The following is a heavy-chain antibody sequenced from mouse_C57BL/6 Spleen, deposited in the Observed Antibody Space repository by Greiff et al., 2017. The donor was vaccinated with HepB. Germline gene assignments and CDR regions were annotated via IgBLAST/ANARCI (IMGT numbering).Heavy chain of an antibody. D-gene: IGHD2-4*01. CDR1: GYAFSSSW. V-gene: IGHV1-82*01. Sequence: VQLQQSGPELVKPGASVKISCKASGYAFSSSWMNWVKQRPGKGLEWIGRIYPGDGDTNYNGKFTGTATLTADKSSSPAYMQRSSLTYEDSAVYCCARWGIYDYDGAWFAYWGQGTLVTVSA. CDR2: IYPGDGDT. CDR3: ARWGIYDYDGAWFAY. J-gene: IGHJ3*01.